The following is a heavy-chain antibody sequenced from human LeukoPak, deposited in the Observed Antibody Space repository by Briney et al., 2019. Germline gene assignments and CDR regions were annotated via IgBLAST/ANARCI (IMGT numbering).Heavy chain of an antibody. CDR1: GYTFTNYT. V-gene: IGHV7-4-1*02. Sequence: ASVKVSCKASGYTFTNYTINWVRLAPGQGLEWMGWIDTHTGNPTYAQGFAGRFVFSLDTSVTTTYLQISSLKAEDTAVYYCTRGRDTTGYFVYWGREPWSPSPQ. CDR3: TRGRDTTGYFVY. CDR2: IDTHTGNP. J-gene: IGHJ4*02. D-gene: IGHD1-26*01.